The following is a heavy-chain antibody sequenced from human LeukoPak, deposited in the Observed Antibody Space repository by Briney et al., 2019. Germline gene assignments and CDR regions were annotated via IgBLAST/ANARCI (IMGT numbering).Heavy chain of an antibody. D-gene: IGHD5-18*01. V-gene: IGHV4-34*01. CDR2: INHSGST. CDR3: ARGVLRYSYGLKVWFDP. J-gene: IGHJ5*02. CDR1: GGSFSGYY. Sequence: SETLSLTCAVYGGSFSGYYWSWIRQPPGKGLEWIGEINHSGSTNYNPSLKSRVTISVDTSKNQFSLKLSSVTAADTAVYYCARGVLRYSYGLKVWFDPWGQGTLVTVSS.